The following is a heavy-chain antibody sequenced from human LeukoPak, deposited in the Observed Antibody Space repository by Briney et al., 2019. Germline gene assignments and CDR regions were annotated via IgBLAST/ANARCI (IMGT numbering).Heavy chain of an antibody. D-gene: IGHD3-10*01. J-gene: IGHJ4*02. CDR3: ATGAFYGSGSYYNDY. CDR1: GGSISSYY. Sequence: SETLSLTCTVSGGSISSYYWSWIRQPPGKGLEWIGFIYYSGSTNFNPSLKSRVTISVDTSKNQFSLKLSSVTAADTAVYYCATGAFYGSGSYYNDYWGQGTLVTVSS. CDR2: IYYSGST. V-gene: IGHV4-59*01.